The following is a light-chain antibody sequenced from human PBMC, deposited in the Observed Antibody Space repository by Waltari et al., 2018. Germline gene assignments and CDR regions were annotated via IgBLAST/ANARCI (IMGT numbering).Light chain of an antibody. CDR1: QSVLYSSNNKNH. Sequence: DIVMTHSPDSLAVSLGERATINCKSRQSVLYSSNNKNHLAWYQQKPGQPPKLLVYWASTRESGVPDRFSGSGSGTDFTLTSSSLQAEDVAVYYCQQYYSLPWTFGQGTKVEIK. CDR2: WAS. J-gene: IGKJ1*01. V-gene: IGKV4-1*01. CDR3: QQYYSLPWT.